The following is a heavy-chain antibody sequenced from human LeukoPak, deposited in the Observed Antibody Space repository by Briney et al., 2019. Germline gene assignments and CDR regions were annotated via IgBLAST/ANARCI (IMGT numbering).Heavy chain of an antibody. V-gene: IGHV3-74*01. CDR2: INPDGSTT. D-gene: IGHD7-27*01. J-gene: IGHJ4*02. CDR3: ARDMWGTFDY. Sequence: SGGSLRLSCAASGFTFSVFWMHWVRQAPGTGPVRVSRINPDGSTTSYADSVKGRFTISRDNAKNTLYLQISSLRAEDTAVYYCARDMWGTFDYWGQGTLVTVSS. CDR1: GFTFSVFW.